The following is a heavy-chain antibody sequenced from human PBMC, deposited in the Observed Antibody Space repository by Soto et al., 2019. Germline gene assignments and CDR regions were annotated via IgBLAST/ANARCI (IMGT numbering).Heavy chain of an antibody. Sequence: EGQLVDSGGGLVKPGGSLRLFCAASGFAFQTYTMEWLRQPPGKGLEWVSSITISGNYIYYADSVKGRFTISRDNGRNSVYLQMNSLIAEDTAVYYCAKVGVLRTNFRCFDLWGQGTLVTVSS. J-gene: IGHJ5*02. CDR3: AKVGVLRTNFRCFDL. V-gene: IGHV3-21*01. CDR2: ITISGNYI. CDR1: GFAFQTYT. D-gene: IGHD2-8*01.